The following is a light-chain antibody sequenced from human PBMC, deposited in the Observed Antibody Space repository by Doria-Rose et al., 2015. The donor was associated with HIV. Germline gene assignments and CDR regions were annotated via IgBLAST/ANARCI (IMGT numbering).Light chain of an antibody. CDR1: QRFSSTY. J-gene: IGKJ1*01. CDR3: HQYGTSWT. Sequence: TQSPGTLSLSPGERATLSCRASQRFSSTYLACYQQKPGQAPSLLIYDGSTRATGIPDRFSASGSGTDFTLTINRLEPEDFALYYCHQYGTSWTFGQGTKAEI. CDR2: DGS. V-gene: IGKV3-20*01.